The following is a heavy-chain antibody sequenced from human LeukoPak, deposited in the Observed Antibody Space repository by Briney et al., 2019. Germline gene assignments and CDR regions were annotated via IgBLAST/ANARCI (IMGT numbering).Heavy chain of an antibody. J-gene: IGHJ4*02. CDR2: IHFSGST. V-gene: IGHV4-39*01. D-gene: IGHD5-18*01. Sequence: SETLSLTCTVSGGSISSNNYYWGWIRQPPGKGLEWIGSIHFSGSTYYNPSLKSRVTISVDTSKNQFSLRLSSVTAADTAVYYCRGYSNGFRFDYWGQGTLVTVSS. CDR1: GGSISSNNYY. CDR3: RGYSNGFRFDY.